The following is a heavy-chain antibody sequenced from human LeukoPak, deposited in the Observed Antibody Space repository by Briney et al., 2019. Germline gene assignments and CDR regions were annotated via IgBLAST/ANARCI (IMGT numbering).Heavy chain of an antibody. CDR3: ARGALRYSDY. J-gene: IGHJ4*02. V-gene: IGHV3-48*02. Sequence: GGSLRLSCVASGFTVSSNYMSWVRQAPGKGLEWVSSISSSSSSAIYYAASVKGRFTISRDNAKNSLYLQTNSLRDEDTAVYYCARGALRYSDYWGQGTLVTVSS. D-gene: IGHD3-9*01. CDR1: GFTVSSNY. CDR2: ISSSSSSAI.